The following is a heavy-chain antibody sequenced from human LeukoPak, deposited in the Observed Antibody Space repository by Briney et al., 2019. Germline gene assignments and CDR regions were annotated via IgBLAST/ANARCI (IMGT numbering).Heavy chain of an antibody. CDR1: GFTFGGFA. CDR3: TSFCGGDCFSTASY. CDR2: IRSKTYDDTT. Sequence: GGSLRLSCTASGFTFGGFAMSWFRQAPGRGLEWGGFIRSKTYDDTTEYVASVRGRFTISRDDSKSIAYLQMNSLKTEDTAVYFCTSFCGGDCFSTASYWGQGTLVTVSS. J-gene: IGHJ4*02. D-gene: IGHD2-21*02. V-gene: IGHV3-49*03.